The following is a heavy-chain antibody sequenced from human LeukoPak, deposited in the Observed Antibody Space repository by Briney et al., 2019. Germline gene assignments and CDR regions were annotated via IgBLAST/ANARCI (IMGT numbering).Heavy chain of an antibody. CDR2: IYHSGSP. CDR3: ARVNINNWHSCDY. J-gene: IGHJ4*02. V-gene: IGHV4-4*02. CDR1: GGSISSNNW. D-gene: IGHD1-1*01. Sequence: PSETLSLTCAVSGGSISSNNWWGWVRQPPGKGLEWIGEIYHSGSPNYNPSLKSRITISVDKSRNHFSLNLSSVTAADTAVYYCARVNINNWHSCDYWGQGTLVTVSS.